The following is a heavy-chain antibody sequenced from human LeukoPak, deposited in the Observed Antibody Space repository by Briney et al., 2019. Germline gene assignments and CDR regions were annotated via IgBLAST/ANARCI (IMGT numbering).Heavy chain of an antibody. Sequence: PGRSLRLSCVASGFTYSHYGMNWVRQAPGKGLEWVSGITSDSRGIYYADSVKGRFTISRDNSRNTLYLQMDSLRVEDTAVYYCARDAAYNWNYVDYWGQGTLVTVSS. CDR3: ARDAAYNWNYVDY. D-gene: IGHD1-20*01. CDR1: GFTYSHYG. CDR2: ITSDSRGI. V-gene: IGHV3-NL1*01. J-gene: IGHJ4*02.